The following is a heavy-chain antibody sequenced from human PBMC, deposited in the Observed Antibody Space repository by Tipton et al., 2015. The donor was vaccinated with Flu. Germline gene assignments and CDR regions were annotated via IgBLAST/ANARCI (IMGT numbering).Heavy chain of an antibody. CDR3: ASRFLGHGGFDS. J-gene: IGHJ4*02. Sequence: TLSLTCTVSGYSISSGYYWGWIRQPPGKGLEWIGSIFHGGSTYYNPSLKSRVTISVDTSKNQFSLKLSSVTAADTATYYCASRFLGHGGFDSWGQGTLVTVST. V-gene: IGHV4-38-2*02. CDR1: GYSISSGYY. D-gene: IGHD3-3*01. CDR2: IFHGGST.